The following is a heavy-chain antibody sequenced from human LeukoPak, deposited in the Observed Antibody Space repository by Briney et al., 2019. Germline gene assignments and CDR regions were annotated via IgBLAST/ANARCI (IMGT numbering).Heavy chain of an antibody. CDR3: AKGGRYYDIFTGYSPYYFDY. Sequence: GESLRPSCAASGFTFSSNAMSWVRQPAGKVLEWDSAISGSGGSTYYADSVKGRFTISRDNSKNTLYLQMNSLRAEDTAVYYCAKGGRYYDIFTGYSPYYFDYWGQGTLVTVSS. J-gene: IGHJ4*02. CDR2: ISGSGGST. CDR1: GFTFSSNA. D-gene: IGHD3-9*01. V-gene: IGHV3-23*01.